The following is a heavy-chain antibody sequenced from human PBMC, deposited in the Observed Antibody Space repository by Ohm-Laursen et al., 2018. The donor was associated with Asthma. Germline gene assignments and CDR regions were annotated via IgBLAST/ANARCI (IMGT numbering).Heavy chain of an antibody. D-gene: IGHD3-10*01. CDR2: IIPIFGTA. CDR1: GGTFSSYA. CDR3: ARDKITMVQGVSSYYFDY. V-gene: IGHV1-69*05. J-gene: IGHJ4*02. Sequence: ASVKVSCKASGGTFSSYAISWVRQAPGQGLEWMGGIIPIFGTANYAQKFQGRVTMTRDTSTSTVYMELSSLRSEDTAVYYCARDKITMVQGVSSYYFDYWGQGTLVTVSS.